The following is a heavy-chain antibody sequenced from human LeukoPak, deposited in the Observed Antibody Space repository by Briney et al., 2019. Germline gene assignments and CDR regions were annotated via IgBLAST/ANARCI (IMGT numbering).Heavy chain of an antibody. V-gene: IGHV3-48*03. J-gene: IGHJ4*02. CDR1: GFTFSSYE. CDR3: ARHSGYYKSDDY. CDR2: ISSSGSTI. Sequence: PGGSLRLSCAASGFTFSSYEMNWVRQAPGKGLEWVSYISSSGSTIYYADSVKGRFTISRDNAKNSLYLQVNSLRAEDTAVYYCARHSGYYKSDDYWGQGTLVTVSS. D-gene: IGHD3-22*01.